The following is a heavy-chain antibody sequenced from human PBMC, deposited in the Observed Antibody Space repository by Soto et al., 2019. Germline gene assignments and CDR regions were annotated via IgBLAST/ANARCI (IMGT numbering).Heavy chain of an antibody. CDR2: IYSGGST. Sequence: GGSLRLSCAASGFTVSSNYMSWVRQAPGKGLEWVSVIYSGGSTYYADSVKGRFTISRDNSKNTLYLQMNSLRAEDTAVYYCARTYYYGSGSYPGAFDIWGQGTMVTVSS. D-gene: IGHD3-10*01. V-gene: IGHV3-53*01. CDR1: GFTVSSNY. CDR3: ARTYYYGSGSYPGAFDI. J-gene: IGHJ3*02.